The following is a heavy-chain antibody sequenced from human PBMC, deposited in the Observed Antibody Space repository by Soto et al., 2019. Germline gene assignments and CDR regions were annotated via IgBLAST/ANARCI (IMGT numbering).Heavy chain of an antibody. D-gene: IGHD5-18*01. Sequence: SVKVSCKASGGTFSSYAISWVRQAPGQGLEWMGGIIPIFGTANYAQKFQGRVTITADESTSTAYMELSSLRSEDTAVYYCARDLYSYGRYNWFDPWGQGTLVTVSS. CDR1: GGTFSSYA. V-gene: IGHV1-69*13. J-gene: IGHJ5*02. CDR2: IIPIFGTA. CDR3: ARDLYSYGRYNWFDP.